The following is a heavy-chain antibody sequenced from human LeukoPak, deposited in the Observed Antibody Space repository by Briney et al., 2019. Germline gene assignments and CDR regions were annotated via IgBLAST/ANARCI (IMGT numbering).Heavy chain of an antibody. CDR1: GGSISSSSHY. Sequence: SETLSLTCIVSGGSISSSSHYWGWIRQPPGKGLEWIGSIYYSGSTYFSPSLKSRVTISVDTSKNQFSLKLRSVTAADTAVYHCARHWAYCSGGTCYSFDDWGQGTLVTVSS. CDR2: IYYSGST. CDR3: ARHWAYCSGGTCYSFDD. D-gene: IGHD2-15*01. V-gene: IGHV4-39*01. J-gene: IGHJ4*02.